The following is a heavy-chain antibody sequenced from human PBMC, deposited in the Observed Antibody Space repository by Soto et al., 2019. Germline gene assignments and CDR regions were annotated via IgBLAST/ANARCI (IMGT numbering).Heavy chain of an antibody. V-gene: IGHV3-15*07. Sequence: EVQLVESGGGLAEPGGSLRLSCAASGFTFTNAWLNWLRQSPGKGLEWVGRIKSKSDGGTTDYAAPVKGRFTVSKHDSENTLHLQMTSLKLEDRAVYYCSVKRGSSQVWLDTWGQGTLVTVSS. CDR2: IKSKSDGGTT. D-gene: IGHD6-6*01. CDR3: SVKRGSSQVWLDT. J-gene: IGHJ5*02. CDR1: GFTFTNAW.